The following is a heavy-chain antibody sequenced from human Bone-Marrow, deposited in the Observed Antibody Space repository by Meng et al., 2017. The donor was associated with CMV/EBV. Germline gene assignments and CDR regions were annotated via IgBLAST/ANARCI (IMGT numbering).Heavy chain of an antibody. CDR1: GFTFSSYW. D-gene: IGHD3-3*01. J-gene: IGHJ6*02. CDR2: IKQDGSEK. Sequence: GVLKISCAASGFTFSSYWMSWVGQAPGKGLEWVANIKQDGSEKYYVDSVKGRFTISRDNAKNSLYLQMNSLRAEDTAVYYCARERFLVWLLYSGGMDVWGQGTTVTVSS. V-gene: IGHV3-7*01. CDR3: ARERFLVWLLYSGGMDV.